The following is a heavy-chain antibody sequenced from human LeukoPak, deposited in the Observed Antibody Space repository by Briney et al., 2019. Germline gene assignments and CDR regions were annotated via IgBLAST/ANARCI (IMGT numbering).Heavy chain of an antibody. Sequence: PSETLSLTCTVSGGSISSYYWSWIRQPPGKGLEWIGYIYYSGSTNYNPSLKSRVTISVDTSKNQFSLKLSSVTAADTAVYYCARRKGENVWFDPWGQGTLVTVSS. V-gene: IGHV4-59*01. CDR2: IYYSGST. D-gene: IGHD3-16*01. CDR1: GGSISSYY. CDR3: ARRKGENVWFDP. J-gene: IGHJ5*02.